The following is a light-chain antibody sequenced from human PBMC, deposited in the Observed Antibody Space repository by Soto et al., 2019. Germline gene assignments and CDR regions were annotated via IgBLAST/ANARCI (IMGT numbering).Light chain of an antibody. CDR3: QHRHSYPVT. Sequence: DIQLTQSPSFLSASVGDRVTITCRASQDINSYLACYQQKAGKAPKLLIHTASTLQSGVPSRFSGNGSGTEFTLTISSLQPEDVATYYCQHRHSYPVTFGGGTKVEIK. CDR2: TAS. V-gene: IGKV1-9*01. CDR1: QDINSY. J-gene: IGKJ4*01.